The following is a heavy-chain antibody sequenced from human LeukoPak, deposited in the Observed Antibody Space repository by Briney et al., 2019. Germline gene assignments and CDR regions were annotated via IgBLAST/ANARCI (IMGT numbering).Heavy chain of an antibody. D-gene: IGHD1-26*01. CDR3: AQISIVGAKGPTWFDP. Sequence: SGPVLMQPTATLTLTCTVSGFSLGNARMGVRWIRQPPGKALGWLAHIFSNDEKSYSTSLKSRLTISQDTSKSQVVLTMTNMDPVDTATYYCAQISIVGAKGPTWFDPWGQGNLVTVSS. CDR2: IFSNDEK. J-gene: IGHJ5*02. V-gene: IGHV2-26*01. CDR1: GFSLGNARMG.